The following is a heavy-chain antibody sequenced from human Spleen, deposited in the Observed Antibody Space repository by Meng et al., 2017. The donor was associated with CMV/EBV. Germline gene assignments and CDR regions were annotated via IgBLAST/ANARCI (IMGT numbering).Heavy chain of an antibody. CDR1: GFTFSTYS. CDR3: ARDCSSTSCYGYYYYGMDV. CDR2: ISSSSSYI. D-gene: IGHD2-2*01. V-gene: IGHV3-21*01. Sequence: GESLKISCAASGFTFSTYSMTWVRQAPGKGLEWVSSISSSSSYIYYADSVKGRFTISRDNAKNSLYLQMNSLRAEDTAVYYCARDCSSTSCYGYYYYGMDVWGQGTTVTVSS. J-gene: IGHJ6*02.